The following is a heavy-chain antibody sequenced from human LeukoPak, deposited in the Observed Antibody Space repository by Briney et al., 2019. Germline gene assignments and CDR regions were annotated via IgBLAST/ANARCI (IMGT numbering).Heavy chain of an antibody. D-gene: IGHD6-19*01. CDR1: GGSFSGYY. Sequence: SETLSLTCAVYGGSFSGYYWSWIRQPPGKGLEWIGEINHSGSTNYNPSFKSRVTISVDTSKNQFSLKLSSVTAADTAVYYCARGNRYSSGWYVYYYYYGMDVWGQGTTVTVSS. J-gene: IGHJ6*02. CDR3: ARGNRYSSGWYVYYYYYGMDV. CDR2: INHSGST. V-gene: IGHV4-34*01.